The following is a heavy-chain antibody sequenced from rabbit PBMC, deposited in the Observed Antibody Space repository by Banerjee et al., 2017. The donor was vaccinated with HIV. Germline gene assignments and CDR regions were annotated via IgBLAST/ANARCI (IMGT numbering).Heavy chain of an antibody. CDR3: AREGGYYTYGYAGYAYATVTGRLDL. J-gene: IGHJ3*01. Sequence: QSLEESGGDLFQPGGSLALTCTASGFSFSSGCWICWVRQAPGKGLEWIGCIYTGDGNTYYANWAKGRFTISKTSSTTVTLQMTSLTAADTATYFCAREGGYYTYGYAGYAYATVTGRLDLWGPGTLVTVS. CDR1: GFSFSSGCW. CDR2: IYTGDGNT. D-gene: IGHD6-1*01. V-gene: IGHV1S40*01.